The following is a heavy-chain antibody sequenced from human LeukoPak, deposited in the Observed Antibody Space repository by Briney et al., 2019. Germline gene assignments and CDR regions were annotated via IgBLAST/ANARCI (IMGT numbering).Heavy chain of an antibody. CDR1: GYTFTSYY. CDR2: INPSGGST. V-gene: IGHV1-46*01. Sequence: ASVKVSCKASGYTFTSYYIHWVRQAPGQGLEWMGVINPSGGSTTYAQKFQGRVSMTRDTSTSTVYMDLSSLRSEDTAVYYCAGQDIVVVATTTRAFDIWGQGTMVTVSS. J-gene: IGHJ3*02. D-gene: IGHD2-15*01. CDR3: AGQDIVVVATTTRAFDI.